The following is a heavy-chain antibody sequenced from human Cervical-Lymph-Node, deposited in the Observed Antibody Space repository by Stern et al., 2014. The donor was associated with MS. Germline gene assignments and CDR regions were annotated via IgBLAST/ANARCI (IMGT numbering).Heavy chain of an antibody. CDR1: GGTFSSYA. CDR3: ATPGGYGDYESGDYFDY. V-gene: IGHV1-69*01. Sequence: QVQLVQSAAEVKKPGSSVKVSCKASGGTFSSYAISWVRQAPGQGLEWMGGIIPIFGTANYAQKFQGRVTITADESASTAYMELSSLRSEDTAVYYCATPGGYGDYESGDYFDYWGQGTLVTVSS. CDR2: IIPIFGTA. D-gene: IGHD4-17*01. J-gene: IGHJ4*02.